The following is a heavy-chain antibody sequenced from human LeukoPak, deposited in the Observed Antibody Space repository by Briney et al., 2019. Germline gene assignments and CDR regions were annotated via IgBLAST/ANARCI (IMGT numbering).Heavy chain of an antibody. Sequence: GGSLRLSCAASGFTFSSYAMSWVRQVPGKGLEWVSAISGSGGSTYYADSVKGRFTISRDNSKNTLYLQMNSLRAEDTAVYYCASHVFWSGYYTEFDYWGQGTLVTVSS. V-gene: IGHV3-23*01. D-gene: IGHD3-3*01. CDR1: GFTFSSYA. J-gene: IGHJ4*02. CDR3: ASHVFWSGYYTEFDY. CDR2: ISGSGGST.